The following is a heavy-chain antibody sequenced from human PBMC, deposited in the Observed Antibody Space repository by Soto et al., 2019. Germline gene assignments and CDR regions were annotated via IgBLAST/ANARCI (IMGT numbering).Heavy chain of an antibody. Sequence: QVQLQESGPGLVKPSQTLSLTCTVSGGSISSGDYYWSWIRQPPGKGLEWIGYIYYSGSTYYNPSLKSRVTISVDTSKNQFSLKLSSVTAADTAVYYCAKERGYDFWSGPFDYWGQGTLVTVSS. CDR1: GGSISSGDYY. D-gene: IGHD3-3*01. CDR3: AKERGYDFWSGPFDY. V-gene: IGHV4-30-4*01. J-gene: IGHJ4*02. CDR2: IYYSGST.